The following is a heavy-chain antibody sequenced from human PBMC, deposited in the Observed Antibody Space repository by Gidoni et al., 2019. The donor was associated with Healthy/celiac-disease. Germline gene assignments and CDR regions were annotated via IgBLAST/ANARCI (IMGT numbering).Heavy chain of an antibody. J-gene: IGHJ6*02. CDR1: GGTFSSYA. CDR2: SIPIFGTA. Sequence: QVQLVQSGAEVKKPGSSVKVSCKASGGTFSSYAISWVRQAPGQGLEWMGGSIPIFGTANYAQKFQGRVTITADKSTSTAYMELSSLRSEDTAVYYCARGALGSSWYYYYGMDVWGQGTTVTVSS. V-gene: IGHV1-69*06. D-gene: IGHD6-13*01. CDR3: ARGALGSSWYYYYGMDV.